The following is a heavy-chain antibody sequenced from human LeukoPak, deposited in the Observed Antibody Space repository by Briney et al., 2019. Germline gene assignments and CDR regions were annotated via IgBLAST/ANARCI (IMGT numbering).Heavy chain of an antibody. Sequence: GSSVKVSCKASGGTFSSYAISWVRQAPGQALEWTGGIIPIFGTANYAQKFQGRVTITADESTSTAYMELSSLRSEDTAVYYCARDIVVEVAASYYYYYGMDVWGKGTTVTVSS. J-gene: IGHJ6*04. CDR1: GGTFSSYA. D-gene: IGHD2-15*01. CDR2: IIPIFGTA. V-gene: IGHV1-69*01. CDR3: ARDIVVEVAASYYYYYGMDV.